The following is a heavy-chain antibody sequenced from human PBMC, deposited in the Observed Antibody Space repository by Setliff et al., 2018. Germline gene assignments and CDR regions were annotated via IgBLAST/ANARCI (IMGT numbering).Heavy chain of an antibody. V-gene: IGHV4-34*01. J-gene: IGHJ4*02. Sequence: SETLSLTCAVQGGPFSGYYWSWIRQPPGKGLESIGDINHSGGTDYNPSLKSRVTVSIDTSKNHFSLKLSSVTAADTAVYYCARGFLRYDSGTYYTYWGQGTLVTVSS. CDR2: INHSGGT. D-gene: IGHD3-10*01. CDR3: ARGFLRYDSGTYYTY. CDR1: GGPFSGYY.